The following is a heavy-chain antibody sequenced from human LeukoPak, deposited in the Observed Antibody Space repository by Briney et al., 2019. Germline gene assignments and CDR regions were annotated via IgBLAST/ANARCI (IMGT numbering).Heavy chain of an antibody. D-gene: IGHD6-13*01. CDR2: IIPIFGTA. CDR3: ARGYSSSYRYYYYYMDV. Sequence: GASVKVSCKASGGTFSSYAISWVRQAPGQGLEWMGGIIPIFGTANYAQKFQGRVTITADKSTSTAYMELSSLRSEDTAVYYCARGYSSSYRYYYYYMDVWGKGTTVTISS. V-gene: IGHV1-69*06. J-gene: IGHJ6*03. CDR1: GGTFSSYA.